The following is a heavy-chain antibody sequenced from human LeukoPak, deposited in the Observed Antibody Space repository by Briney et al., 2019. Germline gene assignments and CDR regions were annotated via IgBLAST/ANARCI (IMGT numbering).Heavy chain of an antibody. J-gene: IGHJ4*02. D-gene: IGHD3-22*01. CDR3: ARGISGYFGTSGYYYDY. CDR2: IYHSGSI. CDR1: GDSISTNYW. Sequence: SETLSLTCAVSGDSISTNYWWTWVRQPPGKGLEWFGEIYHSGSINYNPSLKNRVTLSIDKSNNHFSLRLSSLSAADTAVYYCARGISGYFGTSGYYYDYWGQGTLVTVSS. V-gene: IGHV4-4*02.